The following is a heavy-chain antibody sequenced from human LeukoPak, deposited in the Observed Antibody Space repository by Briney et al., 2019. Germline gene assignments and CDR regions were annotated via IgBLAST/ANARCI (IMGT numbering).Heavy chain of an antibody. CDR2: ISGSGGST. CDR1: GFTFSSYA. Sequence: PGGSLRLSCAASGFTFSSYAMSWVRQAPGKGLEWVSAISGSGGSTYYADSVKGRFTISRDNSKNTLYLQMNSLRAEDTAVYYCAKIPYARVPNRPYYFDYWGQGTLVTVSS. V-gene: IGHV3-23*01. J-gene: IGHJ4*02. D-gene: IGHD6-6*01. CDR3: AKIPYARVPNRPYYFDY.